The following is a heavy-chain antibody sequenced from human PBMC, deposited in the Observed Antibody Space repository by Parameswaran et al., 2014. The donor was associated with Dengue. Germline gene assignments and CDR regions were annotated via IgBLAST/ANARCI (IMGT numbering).Heavy chain of an antibody. Sequence: WIRQPPGKGLEWIGSIYYSGSTYYNPSLKSRVTISVDTSKNQFSLKLSSVTAADTAVYYCARGRKWLNNFDYWGQGTLVTVSS. CDR3: ARGRKWLNNFDY. J-gene: IGHJ4*02. CDR2: IYYSGST. V-gene: IGHV4-39*07. D-gene: IGHD3-22*01.